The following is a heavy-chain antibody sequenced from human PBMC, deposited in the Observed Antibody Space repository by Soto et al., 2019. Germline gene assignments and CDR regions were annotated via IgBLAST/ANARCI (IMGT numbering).Heavy chain of an antibody. Sequence: SETLSLTCTVSGGSIATSSYFWAWIRRPPGKGLEWIGSIDYRGTIYNNPSLKSRVTISVDTSKNHFSLKLDSVTAADAALYYCSRRAPEGFDPWGQGTLVTVSS. CDR1: GGSIATSSYF. V-gene: IGHV4-39*02. CDR3: SRRAPEGFDP. J-gene: IGHJ5*02. CDR2: IDYRGTI.